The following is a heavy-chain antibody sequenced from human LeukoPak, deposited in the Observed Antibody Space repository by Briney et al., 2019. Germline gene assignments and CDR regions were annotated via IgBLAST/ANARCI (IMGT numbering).Heavy chain of an antibody. CDR2: ISGSGGST. J-gene: IGHJ4*02. V-gene: IGHV3-23*01. D-gene: IGHD3-3*01. CDR3: AKDQMGGYYIGPAGN. CDR1: GFTVSSNY. Sequence: GGSLRLSCAASGFTVSSNYMSWVRQAPGKGLEWVSAISGSGGSTYYADSVKGRFTISRDNSKNTLYLQMNSLRAEDTAVYYCAKDQMGGYYIGPAGNWGQGTLVTVSS.